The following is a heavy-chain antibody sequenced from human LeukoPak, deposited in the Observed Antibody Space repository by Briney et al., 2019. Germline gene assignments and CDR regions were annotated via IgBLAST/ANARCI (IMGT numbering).Heavy chain of an antibody. Sequence: GGSLRLSCAASGFTFSDYYMSWIRQAPGKGLEWVSYISSSGSTIYYADSVKGRFTISRDNAKNSLYLQMNSLKTEDTAVYYCASTWGYGPDYYYYYMDVWGKGTTVTVSS. V-gene: IGHV3-11*01. CDR2: ISSSGSTI. J-gene: IGHJ6*03. CDR1: GFTFSDYY. D-gene: IGHD3-16*01. CDR3: ASTWGYGPDYYYYYMDV.